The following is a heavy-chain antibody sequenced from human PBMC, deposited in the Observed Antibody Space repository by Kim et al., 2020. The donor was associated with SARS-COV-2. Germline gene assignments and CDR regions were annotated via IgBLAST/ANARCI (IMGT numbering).Heavy chain of an antibody. J-gene: IGHJ4*02. D-gene: IGHD1-26*01. Sequence: YADSVGGRFTISRDNAKNNLYLEMNSLRAEDFAVYYCARGSGNFGFDYWGQGVLVTVSS. V-gene: IGHV3-74*01. CDR3: ARGSGNFGFDY.